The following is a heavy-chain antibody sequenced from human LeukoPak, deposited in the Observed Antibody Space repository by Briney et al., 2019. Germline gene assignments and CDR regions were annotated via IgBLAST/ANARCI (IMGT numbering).Heavy chain of an antibody. Sequence: GGSLRLSCAASGFTFSHYAMHWVRQAPGKGLEWVAVMSYDVRKTYHADSVKGRFTISRDNPKNTLYLQMNSLRAEDTAVYYCAKEADYDILTGSTLSPFNPGLGMDVWGQGTTVTVSS. J-gene: IGHJ6*02. D-gene: IGHD3-9*01. V-gene: IGHV3-30*04. CDR1: GFTFSHYA. CDR2: MSYDVRKT. CDR3: AKEADYDILTGSTLSPFNPGLGMDV.